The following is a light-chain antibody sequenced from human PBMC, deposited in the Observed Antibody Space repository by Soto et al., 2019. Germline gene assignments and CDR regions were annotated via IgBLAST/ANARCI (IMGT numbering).Light chain of an antibody. J-gene: IGKJ3*01. Sequence: EIVLTQSPGTLSLSPGERATLSCRASQTMRSSHLAWYQQKPGQAPRLLIYGASTRTFDVPDRFSGSGSGTNFTLTISRLQPEDFAVYYCQHYGSSFTFGPGTKVDIK. CDR2: GAS. CDR3: QHYGSSFT. CDR1: QTMRSSH. V-gene: IGKV3-20*01.